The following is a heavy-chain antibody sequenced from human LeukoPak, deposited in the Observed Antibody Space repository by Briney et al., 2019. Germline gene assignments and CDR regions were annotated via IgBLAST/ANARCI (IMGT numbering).Heavy chain of an antibody. CDR3: ARDLSRVGRSAPDY. CDR2: IWYDGSNK. Sequence: PGGSLRLSCAASGFTFSSYGMHWVRQAPGKGLEWVAVIWYDGSNKYYADSVKGRFTISRDNSKNTLYLQMNSLRAEDTAVYYCARDLSRVGRSAPDYWGQGTLVTVSS. V-gene: IGHV3-33*01. J-gene: IGHJ4*02. D-gene: IGHD2-15*01. CDR1: GFTFSSYG.